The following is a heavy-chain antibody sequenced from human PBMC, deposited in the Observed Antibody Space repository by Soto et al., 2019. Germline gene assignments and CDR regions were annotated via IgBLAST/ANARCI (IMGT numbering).Heavy chain of an antibody. J-gene: IGHJ3*02. CDR2: IGAYNGDT. V-gene: IGHV1-18*01. D-gene: IGHD5-18*01. Sequence: ASVKVSCKASGYTFSTYGISWVRQAPGQGLRWMGWIGAYNGDTNYAQKLQGRVTMTTDTSTSTAYMELTSLRSDDTAIYYCARDRGYSPDSFDIWGQGTMVTVSS. CDR1: GYTFSTYG. CDR3: ARDRGYSPDSFDI.